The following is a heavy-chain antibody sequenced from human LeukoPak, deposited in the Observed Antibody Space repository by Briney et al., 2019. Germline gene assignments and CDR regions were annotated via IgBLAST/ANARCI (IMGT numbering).Heavy chain of an antibody. CDR1: GFTFSSDS. D-gene: IGHD4-17*01. J-gene: IGHJ4*02. CDR2: ISSSSSYI. V-gene: IGHV3-21*01. CDR3: ARDRRTTVTTPYYFDY. Sequence: GGSLRLSCAASGFTFSSDSMNWVRQAPGKGLEWVPSISSSSSYIYYADSVKGRFTISRDNAKNSLYLQMNSLRAEDTAVYCCARDRRTTVTTPYYFDYWGQGTMVTVSS.